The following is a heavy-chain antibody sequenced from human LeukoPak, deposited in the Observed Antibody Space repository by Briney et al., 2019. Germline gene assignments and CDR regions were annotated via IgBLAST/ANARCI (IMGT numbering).Heavy chain of an antibody. J-gene: IGHJ4*02. CDR1: GFIFNNYW. V-gene: IGHV3-7*01. CDR2: IHPDGSET. D-gene: IGHD6-19*01. Sequence: GGSLRLSCEASGFIFNNYWMGWVRQVPGKGLEWVANIHPDGSETSYVDSVKGRFTISRDNAKKSMFLQMNSLRTEETAVYICVIWGLEAGMDYWGQGTLVTVSS. CDR3: VIWGLEAGMDY.